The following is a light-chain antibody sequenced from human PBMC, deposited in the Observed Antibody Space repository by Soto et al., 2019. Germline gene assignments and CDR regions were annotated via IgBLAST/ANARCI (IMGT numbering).Light chain of an antibody. Sequence: DIQMTQSPSSVSAFVGESVTITCHASQRISAFLNWYHQKPGKAPKLLIYSASYLQSGVTSNFSGSGSGPDFPLSIVNLQPEDSGTYFCQQSYRLPLTFGGGTKVEI. CDR2: SAS. CDR3: QQSYRLPLT. V-gene: IGKV1-39*01. CDR1: QRISAF. J-gene: IGKJ4*01.